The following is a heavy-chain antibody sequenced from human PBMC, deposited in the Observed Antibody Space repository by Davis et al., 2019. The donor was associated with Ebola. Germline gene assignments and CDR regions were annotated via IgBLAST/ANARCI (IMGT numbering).Heavy chain of an antibody. J-gene: IGHJ6*02. CDR3: ARDAPEWWLGDYYYGMDV. D-gene: IGHD2-15*01. Sequence: HTGGSLRLSCAASGFTFSSYWMHWVRQAPGKGLVWVSRINSDGSSTSYADAVKGRFTISRDNSKNTLYLQMNSLRAEDTAVYYCARDAPEWWLGDYYYGMDVWGQGTTVTVSS. CDR1: GFTFSSYW. CDR2: INSDGSST. V-gene: IGHV3-74*01.